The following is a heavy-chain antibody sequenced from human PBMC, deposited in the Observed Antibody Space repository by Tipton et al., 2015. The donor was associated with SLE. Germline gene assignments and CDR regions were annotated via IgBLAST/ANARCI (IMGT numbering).Heavy chain of an antibody. CDR1: GFTFNKYA. J-gene: IGHJ4*02. CDR3: AKDSGQYGDYGTDS. D-gene: IGHD4-17*01. CDR2: IIGSGVSS. V-gene: IGHV3-23*01. Sequence: SLRLSCAASGFTFNKYAMTWVRQAPGKGLEWVSTIIGSGVSSYYSDSVKGPFTISRDNSKNMLYLQMHSLRAEDTAAYYCAKDSGQYGDYGTDSWGQGTLVIVSS.